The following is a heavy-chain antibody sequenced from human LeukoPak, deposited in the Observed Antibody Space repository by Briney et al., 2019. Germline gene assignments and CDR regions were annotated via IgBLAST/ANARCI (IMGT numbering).Heavy chain of an antibody. Sequence: GGSLRLSCAASGFTFSNYAMQWVRQAPGKGLEWVAAITYDGGNKFYAASVRGRFTISRDNSKNTVYLQMNSLRTEDTAVYYCARAPNWKFDYWGQGTLVTVSS. J-gene: IGHJ4*02. CDR3: ARAPNWKFDY. CDR1: GFTFSNYA. V-gene: IGHV3-30*04. D-gene: IGHD1-1*01. CDR2: ITYDGGNK.